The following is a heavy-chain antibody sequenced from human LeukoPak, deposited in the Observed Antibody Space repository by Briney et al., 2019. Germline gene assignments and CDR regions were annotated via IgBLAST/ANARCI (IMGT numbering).Heavy chain of an antibody. CDR2: ISGSGGST. Sequence: GESLKISCKGSEYRFTNYWINWGRQMPGKGLEWVSGISGSGGSTYYADSVEGRFTISRDNSKNTLYLQMNSLRAEDTAVYYCAKDWYSGTYCAFDIWGQGTMVTVSS. CDR1: EYRFTNYW. D-gene: IGHD1-26*01. J-gene: IGHJ3*02. CDR3: AKDWYSGTYCAFDI. V-gene: IGHV3-23*01.